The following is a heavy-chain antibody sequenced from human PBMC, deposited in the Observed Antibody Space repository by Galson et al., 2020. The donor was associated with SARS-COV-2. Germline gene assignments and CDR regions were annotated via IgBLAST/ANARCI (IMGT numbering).Heavy chain of an antibody. CDR3: ARSRDGYIPGY. Sequence: QASETLSLTCAASGFTFSSYAMHWVRQAPGKGLEWVAVISYDGSNKYYADSVKGRFTISRDNSKNTLYLQMNSLRAEDTAVYYCARSRDGYIPGYWGQGTLVTVSS. D-gene: IGHD5-12*01. CDR2: ISYDGSNK. J-gene: IGHJ4*02. V-gene: IGHV3-30*04. CDR1: GFTFSSYA.